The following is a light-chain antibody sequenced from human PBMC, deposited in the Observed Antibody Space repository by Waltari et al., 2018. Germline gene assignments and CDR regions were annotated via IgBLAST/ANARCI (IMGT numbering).Light chain of an antibody. Sequence: DIQMTQSPSSLSASVGDRVAITCRASQSISNYLNWYQQKPGKAPQLLSYAASSLQSGVSSRFSGSGSGTDFTLTISSLQPEDFATYYCQQSYSTPQTFGQGTKVEIK. CDR3: QQSYSTPQT. V-gene: IGKV1-39*01. CDR2: AAS. J-gene: IGKJ1*01. CDR1: QSISNY.